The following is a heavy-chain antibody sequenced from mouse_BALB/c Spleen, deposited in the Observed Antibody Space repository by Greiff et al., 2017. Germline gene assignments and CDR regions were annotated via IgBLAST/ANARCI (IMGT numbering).Heavy chain of an antibody. CDR1: GFTFSSYT. D-gene: IGHD2-3*01. CDR3: ARQEIYDAPWFAY. CDR2: ISNGGGST. Sequence: EVKLVESGGGLVQPGGSLKLSCAASGFTFSSYTMSWVRQTPEKRLEWVAYISNGGGSTYYPDTVKGRFTISRDNAKNTLYLQMSSLKSEDTAMYYCARQEIYDAPWFAYWGQGTLVTVSA. J-gene: IGHJ3*01. V-gene: IGHV5-12-2*01.